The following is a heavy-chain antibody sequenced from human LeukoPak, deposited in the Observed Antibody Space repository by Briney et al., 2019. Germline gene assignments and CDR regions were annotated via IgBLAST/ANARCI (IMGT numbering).Heavy chain of an antibody. Sequence: SETLSLTCTVSGGSISSYYWSWIRQPPGKGLEWIGYIYYSGSTNYNPSLKSRVTISVDMSKKQFSLKLGSVTAADTAVYYCARWDYSGLYNWFDPWGQGTLVTVSS. J-gene: IGHJ5*02. D-gene: IGHD3-10*01. CDR1: GGSISSYY. CDR2: IYYSGST. CDR3: ARWDYSGLYNWFDP. V-gene: IGHV4-59*01.